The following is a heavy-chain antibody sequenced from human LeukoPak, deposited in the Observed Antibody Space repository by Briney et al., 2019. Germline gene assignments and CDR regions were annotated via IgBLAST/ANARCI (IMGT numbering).Heavy chain of an antibody. CDR2: ISAYNGNT. J-gene: IGHJ4*02. V-gene: IGHV1-18*01. CDR3: ARDPRRSGEAYFDY. Sequence: ASVEVSCKASGYTFTSYGISWARQAPGQGLEWMGWISAYNGNTNYAQKLQGRVTMTTDTSTSTAYMELRSLRSDDTAVYYCARDPRRSGEAYFDYWGQGTLVTVSS. CDR1: GYTFTSYG. D-gene: IGHD2-15*01.